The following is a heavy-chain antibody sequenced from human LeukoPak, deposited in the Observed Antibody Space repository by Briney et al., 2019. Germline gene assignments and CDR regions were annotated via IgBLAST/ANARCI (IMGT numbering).Heavy chain of an antibody. CDR2: INHSGST. J-gene: IGHJ3*02. CDR3: ARGALGYYYGSGSSVIFDI. D-gene: IGHD3-10*01. V-gene: IGHV4-34*01. CDR1: GGSFSGYY. Sequence: SETLSLTCAVYGGSFSGYYWSWILQPAGKGLEWLGDINHSGSTDYNPSLKSRVTISVDTSKDQFSLKLSSVTAADTAVYYCARGALGYYYGSGSSVIFDIWGQGTMVTVSS.